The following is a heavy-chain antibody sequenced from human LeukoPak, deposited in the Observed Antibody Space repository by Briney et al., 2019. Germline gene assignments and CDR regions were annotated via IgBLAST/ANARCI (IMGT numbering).Heavy chain of an antibody. CDR2: ISSSSSYI. D-gene: IGHD6-13*01. CDR3: ARKRAGDYYYYGMDV. CDR1: GFTFSSYS. V-gene: IGHV3-21*01. Sequence: GGSLRLSCAASGFTFSSYSMNWVRQAPGKGLEWVSSISSSSSYIYYADSVKGRFTISRDNAKNSLYLQMNSLRAEDTAVYYCARKRAGDYYYYGMDVWGQGPTVTVSS. J-gene: IGHJ6*02.